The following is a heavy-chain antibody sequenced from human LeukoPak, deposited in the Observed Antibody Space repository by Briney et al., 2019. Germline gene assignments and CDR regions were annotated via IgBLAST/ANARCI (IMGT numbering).Heavy chain of an antibody. CDR1: GGSISSYY. J-gene: IGHJ6*02. D-gene: IGHD5-18*01. CDR2: INHSGST. V-gene: IGHV4-34*01. CDR3: ARVPRGYSYGHPLSRSYYYYGMDV. Sequence: PSETLSLTCTVSGGSISSYYWSWIRQPPGKGLGWIGEINHSGSTNYNPSLKSRVTISVDTSKNQFSLKLSSVTAADTAVYYCARVPRGYSYGHPLSRSYYYYGMDVWGQGTTVTVSS.